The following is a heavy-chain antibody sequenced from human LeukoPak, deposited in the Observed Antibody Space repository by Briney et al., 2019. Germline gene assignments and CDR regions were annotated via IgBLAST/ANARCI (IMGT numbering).Heavy chain of an antibody. CDR2: IYWNDDK. D-gene: IGHD2-2*01. Sequence: SGPTLVNPTQTLTLTCTFSGFSLSTSGVGVGWIRQPPGKALEWLALIYWNDDKRYSPSLKSRLTITKDTSKNQVVLTMTNMDPVDTATYYCAHRQRSGPSIVVVPAAMNERSRWFDPWGQGTLVTVSS. CDR1: GFSLSTSGVG. V-gene: IGHV2-5*01. CDR3: AHRQRSGPSIVVVPAAMNERSRWFDP. J-gene: IGHJ5*02.